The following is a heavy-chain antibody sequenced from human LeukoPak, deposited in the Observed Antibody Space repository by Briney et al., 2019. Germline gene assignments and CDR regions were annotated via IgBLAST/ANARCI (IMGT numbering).Heavy chain of an antibody. J-gene: IGHJ4*02. CDR3: ARDRGPAAAIFDY. D-gene: IGHD2-2*01. CDR1: GYSISSGYY. V-gene: IGHV4-38-2*02. CDR2: IYHSGST. Sequence: SETLSLTCTVSGYSISSGYYWGWIRQPPGKGLEWIGSIYHSGSTYYNPSLKSRVTISVDTSKDQFSLKLSSVTAADTAVYYCARDRGPAAAIFDYWGQGTLVTVSS.